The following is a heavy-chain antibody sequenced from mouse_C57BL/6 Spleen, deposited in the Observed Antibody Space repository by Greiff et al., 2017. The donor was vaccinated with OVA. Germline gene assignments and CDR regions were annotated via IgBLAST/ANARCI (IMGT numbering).Heavy chain of an antibody. CDR1: GYTFTSYW. CDR3: ARGPLYDGYLYYFDY. Sequence: QVQLKQPGAELVRPGSSVKLSCKASGYTFTSYWMDWVKQRPGQGLEWIGNIYPSDSETHYNQKFKDKATLTVDKSSSTAYMQLSSLTSEDSAVYYCARGPLYDGYLYYFDYWGQGTTLTVSS. J-gene: IGHJ2*01. CDR2: IYPSDSET. D-gene: IGHD2-3*01. V-gene: IGHV1-61*01.